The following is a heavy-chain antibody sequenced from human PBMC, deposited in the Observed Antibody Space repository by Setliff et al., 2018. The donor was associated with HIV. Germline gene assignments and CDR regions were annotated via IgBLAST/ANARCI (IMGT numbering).Heavy chain of an antibody. D-gene: IGHD3-10*01. Sequence: ASVKVSCKASGYTFIDYFIHWVRQAPGQGPEWMAYINPNSGDSKTAQKFQGRVTVTRDTSIATAYMELSSLTSGDTAVYHCARDYFPHSRRNFGSGDYFHFWGQGSRVTVSS. CDR3: ARDYFPHSRRNFGSGDYFHF. J-gene: IGHJ4*02. CDR2: INPNSGDS. CDR1: GYTFIDYF. V-gene: IGHV1-2*02.